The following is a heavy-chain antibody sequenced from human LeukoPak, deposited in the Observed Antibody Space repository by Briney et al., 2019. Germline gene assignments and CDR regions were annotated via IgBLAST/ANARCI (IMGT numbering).Heavy chain of an antibody. CDR1: GFTFRNYG. J-gene: IGHJ4*02. CDR2: ISARGGST. D-gene: IGHD6-19*01. V-gene: IGHV3-23*01. Sequence: QPGGSLRPSCAAAGFTFRNYGISWVRQHPGKGPEWVSGISARGGSTYYADSVKRRYTISRDNSKNTVYLQMNSLTVDDTAIYYCAKSGDSGGWWLRGYFDSWGQGTPVTVSS. CDR3: AKSGDSGGWWLRGYFDS.